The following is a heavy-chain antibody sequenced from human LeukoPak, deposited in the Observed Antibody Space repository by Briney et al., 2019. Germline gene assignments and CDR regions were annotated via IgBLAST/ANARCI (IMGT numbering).Heavy chain of an antibody. Sequence: GASVKVSCKASGYTFTSYDINWVRQATGQGLEWMGWMNPNSGNTGYAQKFQGRVTITRNTSISTAYMELSSLRSEDTAVYCCARKDYGDYSDAFDIWGQGTMVTVSS. CDR1: GYTFTSYD. D-gene: IGHD4-17*01. CDR2: MNPNSGNT. J-gene: IGHJ3*02. V-gene: IGHV1-8*03. CDR3: ARKDYGDYSDAFDI.